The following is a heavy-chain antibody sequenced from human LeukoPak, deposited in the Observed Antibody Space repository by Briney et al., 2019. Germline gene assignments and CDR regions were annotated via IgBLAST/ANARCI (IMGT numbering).Heavy chain of an antibody. CDR1: GDSINGFY. J-gene: IGHJ4*02. CDR3: ARVTGYMTEDYFDY. V-gene: IGHV4-59*01. CDR2: IYISGSP. Sequence: SETLSLTCTVSGDSINGFYWSWIRQPPGKGLEWIGRIYISGSPNYNPSLKSRVTISVDTSKNQFSLRLSSVTAADTAVYYCARVTGYMTEDYFDYWGQGTLITVSS. D-gene: IGHD6-13*01.